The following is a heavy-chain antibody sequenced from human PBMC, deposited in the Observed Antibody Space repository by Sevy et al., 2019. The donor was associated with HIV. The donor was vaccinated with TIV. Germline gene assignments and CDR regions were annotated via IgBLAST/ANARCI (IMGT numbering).Heavy chain of an antibody. CDR2: INYTGNT. CDR1: GGSIGDYY. J-gene: IGHJ4*02. D-gene: IGHD5-18*01. V-gene: IGHV4-34*01. CDR3: ARGRRMGIQLWKADY. Sequence: SETLSLTCGVFGGSIGDYYWTWIRQLPGKGLEWIGEINYTGNTNDNPSLESRVTIAVDTSKNQFSLKVTSVTAADTAVYYCARGRRMGIQLWKADYWGQGTLVTVSS.